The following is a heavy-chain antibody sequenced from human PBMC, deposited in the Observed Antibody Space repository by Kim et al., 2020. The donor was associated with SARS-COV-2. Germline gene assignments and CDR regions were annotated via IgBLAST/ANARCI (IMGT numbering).Heavy chain of an antibody. CDR1: GYTLTELS. CDR2: FDPEDAET. CDR3: ATSPGITQTNWFDP. Sequence: ASVKVSCKVSGYTLTELSMHWVRQAPGKGLEWMGGFDPEDAETIYAQKFQGRVTMTEDTSTDTAYMELSSLRSEDTAVYYRATSPGITQTNWFDPWGQGTRVTVSS. J-gene: IGHJ5*02. D-gene: IGHD3-10*01. V-gene: IGHV1-24*01.